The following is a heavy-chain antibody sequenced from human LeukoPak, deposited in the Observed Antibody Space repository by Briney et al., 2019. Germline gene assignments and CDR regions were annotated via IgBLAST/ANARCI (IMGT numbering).Heavy chain of an antibody. D-gene: IGHD6-13*01. CDR1: GFTFEDYV. V-gene: IGHV3-9*01. Sequence: SGGSLRLSCVASGFTFEDYVMHWVRQAPGKGLEWVSGISWTGNRIAYADSVKGRFTISRDNAKNTLYLQLNSLRVEDTALYYCAKDISSSYYYYGMDVWGQGTTVTVSS. J-gene: IGHJ6*02. CDR3: AKDISSSYYYYGMDV. CDR2: ISWTGNRI.